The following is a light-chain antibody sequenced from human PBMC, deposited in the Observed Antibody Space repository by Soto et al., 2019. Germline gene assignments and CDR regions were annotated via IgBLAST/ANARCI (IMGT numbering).Light chain of an antibody. CDR3: QQYSSYPL. CDR1: QSISSW. Sequence: DIQMTQSPSTLSASVGDRVTITCRASQSISSWLAWYQQKPGKAPKLLIYDASSLQSGVPSRFSGSGSGTEFTLTITSLQPDDFATYYCQQYSSYPLFDQGTKVEIK. CDR2: DAS. V-gene: IGKV1-5*01. J-gene: IGKJ1*01.